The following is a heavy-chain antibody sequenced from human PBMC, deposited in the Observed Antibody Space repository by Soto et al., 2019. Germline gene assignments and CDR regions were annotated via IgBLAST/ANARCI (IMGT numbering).Heavy chain of an antibody. CDR3: ARDITMANDNCLDS. CDR2: ISHDDTYT. CDR1: GFRFSSYG. Sequence: QVQLVESGGGVVQPGRSLRLSCAGSGFRFSSYGLHWVRQAPGKGLEWVTVISHDDTYTSYSDSVKGRFTVSRDDSKSIMYLQMNNVRVEDTAVYFCARDITMANDNCLDSWGQGTLVTVSS. D-gene: IGHD1-20*01. J-gene: IGHJ5*01. V-gene: IGHV3-30-3*01.